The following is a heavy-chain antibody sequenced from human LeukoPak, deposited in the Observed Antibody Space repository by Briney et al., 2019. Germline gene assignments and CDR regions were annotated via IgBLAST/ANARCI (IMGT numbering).Heavy chain of an antibody. J-gene: IGHJ4*02. D-gene: IGHD3-10*01. CDR3: AKVGSGSYYKAPFFDY. CDR1: GFTFDDYA. CDR2: ISWNSGSI. Sequence: QSGRSLRLSCAASGFTFDDYAMHWVRQAPGKGLEWVSGISWNSGSIGYADSVKGRFTISRDNAKNSLYLQMNSLRAEDTALYYRAKVGSGSYYKAPFFDYWGQGTLVTVSS. V-gene: IGHV3-9*01.